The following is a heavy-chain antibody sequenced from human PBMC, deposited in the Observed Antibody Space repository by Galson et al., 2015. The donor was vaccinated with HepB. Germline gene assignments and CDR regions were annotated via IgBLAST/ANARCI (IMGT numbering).Heavy chain of an antibody. Sequence: SLRLSCAASGFTFSSYGMHWVRQAPGKGLEWVAVISYDGSNKYYADSVKGRFTISRDNSKNTLYLQMNSLRAEDTAVYYCAKGDIVVVVAAPCDYWGQGTLVTVSS. CDR2: ISYDGSNK. D-gene: IGHD2-15*01. CDR3: AKGDIVVVVAAPCDY. CDR1: GFTFSSYG. J-gene: IGHJ4*02. V-gene: IGHV3-30*18.